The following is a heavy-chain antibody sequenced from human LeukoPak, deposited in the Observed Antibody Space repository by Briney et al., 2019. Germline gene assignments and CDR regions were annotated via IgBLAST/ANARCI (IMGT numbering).Heavy chain of an antibody. J-gene: IGHJ5*02. CDR3: AGGIGYATSPADH. D-gene: IGHD6-13*01. CDR2: IYYSGST. CDR1: GGSISSSSYY. Sequence: SETLSLTCTVSGGSISSSSYYWGWIRQPPGKGLEWIGSIYYSGSTYYNPSLKSRVTISVDTSKNQFSLKLSSVTAADTAVYYCAGGIGYATSPADHLGQGTLVIVSS. V-gene: IGHV4-39*01.